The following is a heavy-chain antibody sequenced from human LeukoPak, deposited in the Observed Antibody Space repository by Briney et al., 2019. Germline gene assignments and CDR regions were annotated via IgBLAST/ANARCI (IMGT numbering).Heavy chain of an antibody. J-gene: IGHJ6*02. CDR1: GYSFTSYW. V-gene: IGHV5-51*01. CDR3: ARHGVVVVPVPLPAGSDSMDV. Sequence: GESLKISCKGSGYSFTSYWIGWVRQMPGKGLEWMGIIYPGDSDTRYSPSFQGQVTISADKSISTAYLQWSSLKASDTAMYYCARHGVVVVPVPLPAGSDSMDVWGQGTTVTVSS. CDR2: IYPGDSDT. D-gene: IGHD2-2*01.